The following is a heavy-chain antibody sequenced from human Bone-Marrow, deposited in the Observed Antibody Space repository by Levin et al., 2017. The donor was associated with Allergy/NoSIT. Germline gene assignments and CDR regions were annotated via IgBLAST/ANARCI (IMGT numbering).Heavy chain of an antibody. CDR2: IDPYGGDT. CDR1: GYTFISYY. D-gene: IGHD2-15*01. J-gene: IGHJ4*02. Sequence: ASVKVSCKASGYTFISYYMHWVRQAPGQGLEWMGTIDPYGGDTTYTQKFQGRVTMTRDTSTSTVYMELSSLRSEDTAVYYCARDTSGHFDYWGRGTLVTVSS. CDR3: ARDTSGHFDY. V-gene: IGHV1-46*01.